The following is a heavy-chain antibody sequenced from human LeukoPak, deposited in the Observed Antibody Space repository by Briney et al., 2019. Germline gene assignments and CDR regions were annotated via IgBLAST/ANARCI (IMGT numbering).Heavy chain of an antibody. Sequence: GGSLRLSCAASGFTFTTYWMAWVRQAPGKGLEWVANIKRDGSVKYYVDSVKDRFTISRDNAKNSLYLQMNSLRAEDTAVYYCAKDLAPGIDYWGQGTLVTVSS. V-gene: IGHV3-7*03. CDR3: AKDLAPGIDY. CDR1: GFTFTTYW. D-gene: IGHD3-10*01. CDR2: IKRDGSVK. J-gene: IGHJ4*02.